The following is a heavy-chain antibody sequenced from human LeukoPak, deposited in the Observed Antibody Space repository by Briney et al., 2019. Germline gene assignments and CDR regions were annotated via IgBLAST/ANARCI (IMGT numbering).Heavy chain of an antibody. D-gene: IGHD1-26*01. CDR3: ARGPGGSPAPFGFDY. CDR1: GGTFRSFT. J-gene: IGHJ4*02. Sequence: ASVKVSCKASGGTFRSFTINWVRQAPGQGLKWMGGIIPMFGATSYAQKFQGRVTITADESTSTAYMELSSLRSEDTAVYFCARGPGGSPAPFGFDYWGQGTLVTVSS. V-gene: IGHV1-69*13. CDR2: IIPMFGAT.